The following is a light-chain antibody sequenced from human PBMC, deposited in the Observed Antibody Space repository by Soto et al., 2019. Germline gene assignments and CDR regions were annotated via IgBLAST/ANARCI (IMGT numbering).Light chain of an antibody. J-gene: IGKJ1*01. V-gene: IGKV3-15*01. CDR2: GAS. CDR3: QQYNNWPPGT. CDR1: QSVSSN. Sequence: EIVMTQSPATLSVSPGERATLSCRASQSVSSNLAWYHQKPGQAPRLLIYGASTRVTGIPARFSGSGSGTEFTLTISSLQSEDFAVYYCQQYNNWPPGTFGQGTKVDIK.